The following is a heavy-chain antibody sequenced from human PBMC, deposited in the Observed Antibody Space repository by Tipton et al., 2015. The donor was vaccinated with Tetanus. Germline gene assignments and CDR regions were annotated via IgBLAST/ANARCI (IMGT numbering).Heavy chain of an antibody. CDR3: ARGPAFCGDDCPSRGGVFDV. D-gene: IGHD2-21*02. Sequence: TLSLTCAVSGGSISSYYWSWIRQPAGKGLEWIGRIYTSGSTNYNPSLKSRVTISVDTARNQFSLKLTSVSAADTALYYCARGPAFCGDDCPSRGGVFDVWSPGTLITVSS. CDR1: GGSISSYY. J-gene: IGHJ3*01. CDR2: IYTSGST. V-gene: IGHV4-4*07.